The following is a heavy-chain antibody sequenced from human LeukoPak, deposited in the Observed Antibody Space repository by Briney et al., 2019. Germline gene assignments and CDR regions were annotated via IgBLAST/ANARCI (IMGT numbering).Heavy chain of an antibody. Sequence: GGSLRLSCAASGFTFSGSAMHWVRQASGKGLEWVGRIRSKANSYATAYAASVKGRFTISRDDSKNTAYLQMNSLKTEDTAVYYCTRLDFVPDILTGYYSYYFDYWGQGTLVTVSS. J-gene: IGHJ4*02. CDR1: GFTFSGSA. D-gene: IGHD3-9*01. V-gene: IGHV3-73*01. CDR3: TRLDFVPDILTGYYSYYFDY. CDR2: IRSKANSYAT.